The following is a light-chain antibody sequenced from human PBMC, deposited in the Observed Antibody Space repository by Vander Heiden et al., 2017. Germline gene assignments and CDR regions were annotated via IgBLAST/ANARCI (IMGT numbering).Light chain of an antibody. Sequence: SSVLTQPPSVSVAPGQTARIPCVGKNIGSNNIHWYQQKPGQAPVLVVYDDDDRPSGIPERFSGSNSGDTATLIINSVEAGDEADYYCQVWDLHGVFGTGTKVTVL. CDR1: NIGSNN. J-gene: IGLJ1*01. CDR2: DDD. CDR3: QVWDLHGV. V-gene: IGLV3-21*02.